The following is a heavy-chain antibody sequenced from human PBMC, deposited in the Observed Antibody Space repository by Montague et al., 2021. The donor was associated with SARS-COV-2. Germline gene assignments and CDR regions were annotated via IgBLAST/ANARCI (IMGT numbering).Heavy chain of an antibody. CDR3: ARIASSGWSGRGEYYFDY. CDR2: IDWDDDK. J-gene: IGHJ4*02. D-gene: IGHD6-19*01. V-gene: IGHV2-70*01. Sequence: PALVKPTQTLTLTCTFSGFSLSTSGMCVSWIRQPPGKALEWLALIDWDDDKYYSTSLETRLTISKDTSKNQVVLTMTNMDPVDTATYFCARIASSGWSGRGEYYFDYWGQGTLVTVSS. CDR1: GFSLSTSGMC.